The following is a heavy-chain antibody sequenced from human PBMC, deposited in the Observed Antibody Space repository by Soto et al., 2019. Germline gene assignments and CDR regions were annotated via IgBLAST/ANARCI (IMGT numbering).Heavy chain of an antibody. CDR2: ISAYNGNT. J-gene: IGHJ4*02. V-gene: IGHV1-18*01. Sequence: ASVKVSCKASGYTFTSYGISWVRQAPGQGLEWMGWISAYNGNTNYAQKLQGRVTMTTDTSTSTAYMELRSLRSYDTAVYYCAGSDSSGYYFDYWGQGTLVTVSS. CDR3: AGSDSSGYYFDY. D-gene: IGHD3-22*01. CDR1: GYTFTSYG.